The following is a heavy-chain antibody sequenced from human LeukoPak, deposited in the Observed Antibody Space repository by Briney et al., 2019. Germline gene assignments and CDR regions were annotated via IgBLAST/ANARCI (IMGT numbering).Heavy chain of an antibody. CDR1: GYTFTSYY. V-gene: IGHV1-46*01. CDR2: INPSGGST. D-gene: IGHD3-22*01. CDR3: ASVSDYYDSSGTRDY. Sequence: ASVKVSCKASGYTFTSYYMHWVRQAPGQGLEWMGIINPSGGSTSYAQKFKGRVTMTRDTSTSTVYMELSRLRSEDTAVYYCASVSDYYDSSGTRDYWGQGTLVTVSS. J-gene: IGHJ4*02.